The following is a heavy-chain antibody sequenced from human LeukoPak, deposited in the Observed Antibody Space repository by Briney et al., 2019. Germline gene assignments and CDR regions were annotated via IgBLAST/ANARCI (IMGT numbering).Heavy chain of an antibody. D-gene: IGHD6-19*01. CDR2: IYHSGST. CDR1: GYSISSGYY. V-gene: IGHV4-38-2*02. CDR3: ARDRGAVADY. J-gene: IGHJ4*02. Sequence: SETLSLTCTVSGYSISSGYYWGWIRQPPGKGLEWIGSIYHSGSTYYNPSLKSRVTISVDTSKNQFSLKLSSVTAADTAVYYCARDRGAVADYWGQGTLVTVSS.